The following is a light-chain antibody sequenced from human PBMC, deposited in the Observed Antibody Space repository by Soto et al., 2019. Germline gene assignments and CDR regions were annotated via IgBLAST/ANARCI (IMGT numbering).Light chain of an antibody. Sequence: EIVMTQSPATLSVSPGERSTLSCRASQRINNNLAWYQQKRGQGPRLLIYGASSRATGTPARFSGSGSGTGFTLTISSLQSEDFAIDYCQQYNDLPLTFGGGNTVEIK. CDR3: QQYNDLPLT. CDR2: GAS. V-gene: IGKV3-15*01. J-gene: IGKJ4*01. CDR1: QRINNN.